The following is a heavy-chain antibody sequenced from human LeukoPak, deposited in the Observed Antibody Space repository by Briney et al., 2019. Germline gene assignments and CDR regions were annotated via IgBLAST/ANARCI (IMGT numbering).Heavy chain of an antibody. CDR1: GCSISSYY. J-gene: IGHJ4*02. CDR2: IYYSGST. Sequence: KPSESLSLTCTVSGCSISSYYWSWLRQPPGKGLEWIGYIYYSGSTNYNPSLKSRVTISVDTSKSQFSLKLSSVTAADTAVYYCARLGGYGYFDYWGQGTLVTVSS. CDR3: ARLGGYGYFDY. V-gene: IGHV4-59*01. D-gene: IGHD5-12*01.